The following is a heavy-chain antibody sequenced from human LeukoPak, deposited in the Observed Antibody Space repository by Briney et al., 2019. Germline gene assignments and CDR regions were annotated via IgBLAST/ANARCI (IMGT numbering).Heavy chain of an antibody. J-gene: IGHJ4*02. CDR3: AKDLERHIVVVTASAVDY. CDR2: ISYDGSNK. CDR1: GFTFSSYG. D-gene: IGHD2-21*02. Sequence: GRSLRLSCAASGFTFSSYGMHWVRQAPGKGLEWVAVISYDGSNKYYADSVKGRFTISRDNSRNTLYLQMNSLRAEDTAVYYCAKDLERHIVVVTASAVDYWGQGTLVTVSS. V-gene: IGHV3-30*18.